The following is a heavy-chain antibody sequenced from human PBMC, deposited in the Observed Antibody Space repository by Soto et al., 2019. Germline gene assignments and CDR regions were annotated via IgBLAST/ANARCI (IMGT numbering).Heavy chain of an antibody. V-gene: IGHV4-4*07. CDR1: GGSMNAHF. CDR3: ARINGGSPDF. Sequence: SETLSLTCPVSGGSMNAHFWSWIRQSAGKGLEGIGHIHISGTTTYNPSLKGPVTMSLDPPKHQLSLKLTSLTAADTAVYYCARINGGSPDFLGQGTLETVSS. CDR2: IHISGTT. D-gene: IGHD2-15*01. J-gene: IGHJ4*02.